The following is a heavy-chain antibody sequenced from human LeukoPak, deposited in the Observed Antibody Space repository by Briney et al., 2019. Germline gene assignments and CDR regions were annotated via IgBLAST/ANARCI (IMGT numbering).Heavy chain of an antibody. V-gene: IGHV1-2*02. CDR2: INPNSGGT. D-gene: IGHD6-6*01. Sequence: GASVKVSCKASGYTFTGYYMHWVRQAPGQGLEWMGWINPNSGGTNYAQKFQGRVTMTRDTSISTAYMELSRLRSDDTAVYYCAIEGDYSSSSYGMDVWGQGTTVTVSS. J-gene: IGHJ6*02. CDR3: AIEGDYSSSSYGMDV. CDR1: GYTFTGYY.